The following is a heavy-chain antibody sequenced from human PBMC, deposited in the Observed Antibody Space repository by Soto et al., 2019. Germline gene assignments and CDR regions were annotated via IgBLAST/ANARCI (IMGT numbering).Heavy chain of an antibody. D-gene: IGHD4-17*01. CDR3: ARDDYGDYSIDY. CDR1: GFTVSSNY. V-gene: IGHV3-66*01. J-gene: IGHJ4*02. Sequence: EVQLVESGGGLVQPGGSLRLSCAASGFTVSSNYMSWVRQAPGKWLEWVSVIYSATNAHHADSVKGRFTISRDNSKNTLYLQMTSLRAEATAVYYCARDDYGDYSIDYWGQGTLVTVSS. CDR2: IYSATNA.